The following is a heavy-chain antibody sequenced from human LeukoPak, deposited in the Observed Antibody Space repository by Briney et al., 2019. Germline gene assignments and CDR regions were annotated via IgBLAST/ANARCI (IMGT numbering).Heavy chain of an antibody. D-gene: IGHD5-18*01. CDR2: IYYSGST. Sequence: LRLSCAASGFTFSDYYMSWIRQHPGKGLEWIGYIYYSGSTYYNPSLKSRVTISVDTSKNQFSLKLSSVTAADTAVYYCARRTAMGCFDYWGQGTLVTVSS. V-gene: IGHV4-31*02. CDR3: ARRTAMGCFDY. J-gene: IGHJ4*02. CDR1: GFTFSDYY.